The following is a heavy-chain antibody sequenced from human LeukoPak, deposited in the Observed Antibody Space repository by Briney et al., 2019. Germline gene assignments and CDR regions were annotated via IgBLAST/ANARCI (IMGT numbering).Heavy chain of an antibody. V-gene: IGHV1-69*05. CDR2: IIPIFGTA. J-gene: IGHJ4*02. CDR3: ARARQGLNDFDY. CDR1: GGTFSSYA. Sequence: ASVKISCKASGGTFSSYAISWVRQAPGQGLEWMGGIIPIFGTANYAQKFQGRVTITTDESTSTAYMELSSLRSENTAVYYCARARQGLNDFDYWGQGTLVTVSS.